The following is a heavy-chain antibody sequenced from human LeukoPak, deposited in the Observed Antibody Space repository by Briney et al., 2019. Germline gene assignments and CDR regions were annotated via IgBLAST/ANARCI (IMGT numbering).Heavy chain of an antibody. J-gene: IGHJ3*02. CDR1: GGTFSSYA. CDR2: ISACNGNT. D-gene: IGHD6-19*01. V-gene: IGHV1-18*01. Sequence: GSSVKVSCKASGGTFSSYAIGWVRQAPGQGLEWMGWISACNGNTNYAQKLQGRVTMTTDTSTSTAYMELRSLRSDDTAVYCCARTTVRAEPYSSGWYYRNHDAFDIWGQGPMVTVSS. CDR3: ARTTVRAEPYSSGWYYRNHDAFDI.